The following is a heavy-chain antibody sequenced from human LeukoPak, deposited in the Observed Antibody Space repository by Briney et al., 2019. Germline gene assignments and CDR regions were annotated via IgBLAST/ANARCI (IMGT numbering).Heavy chain of an antibody. CDR1: GGSFSGYY. D-gene: IGHD3-3*01. CDR2: INHSGST. Sequence: PSETLSLTCAVYGGSFSGYYWSWIRQPPGKGLEWIGEINHSGSTNYNPSLKSRVTISVDTSKNQFSLKLSSVTAADTAVYYCARVPYYDFWSGPRAPHCDYWGQGTLVTVSS. CDR3: ARVPYYDFWSGPRAPHCDY. V-gene: IGHV4-34*01. J-gene: IGHJ4*02.